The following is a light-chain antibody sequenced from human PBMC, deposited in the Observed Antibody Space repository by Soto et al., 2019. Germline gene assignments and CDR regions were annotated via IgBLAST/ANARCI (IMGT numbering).Light chain of an antibody. CDR1: QSVSSN. CDR3: QQYNNWPIT. Sequence: EIVMTQSPATLSVTQGERATLSCRASQSVSSNLAWYQQKPGQAPRLLIYAAFTRATGIPARFSGSGSGTEFTLTISSLQSEDFAVYYCQQYNNWPITFGQGTRLEVK. J-gene: IGKJ5*01. V-gene: IGKV3-15*01. CDR2: AAF.